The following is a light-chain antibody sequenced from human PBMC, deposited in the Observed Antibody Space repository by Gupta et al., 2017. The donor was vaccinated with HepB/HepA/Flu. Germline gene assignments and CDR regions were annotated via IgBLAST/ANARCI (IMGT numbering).Light chain of an antibody. J-gene: IGLJ3*02. CDR2: EVS. Sequence: QSALTQPPSASGSPGQSITISCTGTSSDVGGYNYVSWYQQHPGKAPTLMIYEVSKRPSGVPDRFSGSKSDNTASLTVSGLLAEDEADYYCSSYAGGNNLVFGGGTQLTVL. CDR3: SSYAGGNNLV. V-gene: IGLV2-8*01. CDR1: SSDVGGYNY.